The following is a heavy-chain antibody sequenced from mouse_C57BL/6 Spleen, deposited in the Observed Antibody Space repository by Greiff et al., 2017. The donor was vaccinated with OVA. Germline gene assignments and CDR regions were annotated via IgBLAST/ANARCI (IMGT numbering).Heavy chain of an antibody. CDR3: TWTTVVAPFDY. J-gene: IGHJ2*01. Sequence: EVKVEESGGGLVQPGGSMKLSCAASGFTFSDAWMDWVRQSPEKGLEWVAEIRNKANNHATYYAESVKGRFTCSREDSKSSVYLQMNSLRAEDTGIYYCTWTTVVAPFDYWGQGTTLTVSS. D-gene: IGHD1-1*01. CDR2: IRNKANNHAT. CDR1: GFTFSDAW. V-gene: IGHV6-6*01.